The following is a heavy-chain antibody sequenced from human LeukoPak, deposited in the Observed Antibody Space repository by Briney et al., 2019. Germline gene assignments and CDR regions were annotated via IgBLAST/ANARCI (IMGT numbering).Heavy chain of an antibody. D-gene: IGHD2-2*01. CDR3: ARVGVVPAAIPDGFDI. Sequence: ETLSLTCAVYGGSFSEYYWSWVRQAPGKGLEWVSVIYSGGSTYYADSVKGRFTISRDNSKNTLYLQMNSLTAEDTAVYYCARVGVVPAAIPDGFDIWGQGTMVTVSS. V-gene: IGHV3-53*01. CDR2: IYSGGST. J-gene: IGHJ3*02. CDR1: GGSFSEYY.